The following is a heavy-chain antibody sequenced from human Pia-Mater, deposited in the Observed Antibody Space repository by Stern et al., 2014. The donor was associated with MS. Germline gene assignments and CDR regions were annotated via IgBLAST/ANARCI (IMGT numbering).Heavy chain of an antibody. V-gene: IGHV1-69*06. CDR2: VIAFVWTS. CDR1: GG. CDR3: ARGSGDNWFGP. J-gene: IGHJ5*02. Sequence: VQLVQSGAEVKKPGSSVKGSCKSSGGISWVRQAPGQGLERMGGVIAFVWTSNYAQKFQGRVIITADTSTNTTYLHLSRLTSADTAVYYCARGSGDNWFGPWGQGTLVTVSS. D-gene: IGHD3-10*01.